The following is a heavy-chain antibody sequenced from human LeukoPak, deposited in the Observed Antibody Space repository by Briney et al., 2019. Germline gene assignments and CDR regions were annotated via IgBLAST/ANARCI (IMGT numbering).Heavy chain of an antibody. D-gene: IGHD6-19*01. CDR1: GFTFSSYW. CDR2: IKQDGSEK. V-gene: IGHV3-7*01. Sequence: PGGSLRLSCAASGFTFSSYWMSWVRQAPGKGLEWVANIKQDGSEKYYVDSVKGRFTVSRDNVKNSLYLQMNSLRAEDTAVYYCARAGLDSGWYAGYFDYWGQGTLVTVSS. CDR3: ARAGLDSGWYAGYFDY. J-gene: IGHJ4*02.